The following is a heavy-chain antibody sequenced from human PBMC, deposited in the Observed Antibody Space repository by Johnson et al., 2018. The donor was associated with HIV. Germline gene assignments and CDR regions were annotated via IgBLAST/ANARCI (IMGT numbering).Heavy chain of an antibody. CDR2: IYSGGST. CDR1: GFTVR. CDR3: ARAQGGGYYDTSGYSPFGAFDI. V-gene: IGHV3-66*01. D-gene: IGHD3-22*01. Sequence: VQLVESGGGVVQPGGSLRLSCVASGFTVRKGLEWVSVIYSGGSTYYADSVKGRFTISRDNSKNTLHLQMNSLRAEDPAVYYCARAQGGGYYDTSGYSPFGAFDIWGQGTLVTVSS. J-gene: IGHJ3*02.